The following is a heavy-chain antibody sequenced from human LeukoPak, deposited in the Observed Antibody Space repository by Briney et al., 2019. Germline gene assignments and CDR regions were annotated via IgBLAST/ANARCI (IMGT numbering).Heavy chain of an antibody. CDR2: MNPNSGNT. J-gene: IGHJ4*02. V-gene: IGHV1-8*03. CDR1: GYTFTSYD. CDR3: ARDRGTMVRGVIPKGFDY. Sequence: ASVKVSCKASGYTFTSYDINWVRQATGQGLEWMGWMNPNSGNTGYAQKFQGRVTITRNTSISTAYMELSSLRSEDTAVYYCARDRGTMVRGVIPKGFDYWGQGTLVTVSS. D-gene: IGHD3-10*01.